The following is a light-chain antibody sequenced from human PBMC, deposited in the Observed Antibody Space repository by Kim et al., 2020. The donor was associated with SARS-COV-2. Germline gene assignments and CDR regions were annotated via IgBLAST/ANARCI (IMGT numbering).Light chain of an antibody. J-gene: IGKJ1*01. V-gene: IGKV3-11*01. CDR2: DAS. CDR3: QQRSNWPPWT. Sequence: PGERATLSCRASQSVSSYLAWYQQKPGQAPRLLIYDASNRATGIPARFSGSGSGTDFTLTISSLEPEDFAVYYCQQRSNWPPWTFGQGTKV. CDR1: QSVSSY.